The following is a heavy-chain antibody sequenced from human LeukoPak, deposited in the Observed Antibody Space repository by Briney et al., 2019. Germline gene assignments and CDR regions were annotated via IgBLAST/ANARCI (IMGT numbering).Heavy chain of an antibody. CDR2: INHSGST. Sequence: SETLSLTCAVYGGSFSGYYWSWIRQPPGKGLEWIGEINHSGSTNYNTSLKSRVTISVDTSKNQFSLKLSSVTAADTAVYYCARGAMGATREVDYWGQGTLVTVSS. CDR1: GGSFSGYY. CDR3: ARGAMGATREVDY. D-gene: IGHD1-26*01. V-gene: IGHV4-34*01. J-gene: IGHJ4*02.